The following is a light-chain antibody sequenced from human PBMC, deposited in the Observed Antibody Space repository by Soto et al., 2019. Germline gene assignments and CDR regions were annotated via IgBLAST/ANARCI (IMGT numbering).Light chain of an antibody. V-gene: IGKV1-17*01. CDR2: AAS. J-gene: IGKJ4*01. CDR3: LQHNSYPLT. CDR1: QGIRNA. Sequence: DIQMTQSPSSLSASVEDRVTITCRASQGIRNALGWYQQKPGKAPKRLIYAASSLQSGVPSRFSGSGSGTEFTLTISSLQPEDSATYYCLQHNSYPLTFGGGTKVEIK.